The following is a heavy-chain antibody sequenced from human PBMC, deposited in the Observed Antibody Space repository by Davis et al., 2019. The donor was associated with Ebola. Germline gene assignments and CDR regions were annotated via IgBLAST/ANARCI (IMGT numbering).Heavy chain of an antibody. CDR1: AYTFTSYY. CDR2: INPNSGGT. V-gene: IGHV1-2*04. J-gene: IGHJ4*02. Sequence: AASLQVSCKASAYTFTSYYMHSVRQALGQGLAWMGCINPNSGGTNYAQKFQGWVTMTRDTSISTAYMELGRLTSDDTAVYYCARDERGITGPSEYWGQGTLVTVSS. CDR3: ARDERGITGPSEY. D-gene: IGHD1-1*01.